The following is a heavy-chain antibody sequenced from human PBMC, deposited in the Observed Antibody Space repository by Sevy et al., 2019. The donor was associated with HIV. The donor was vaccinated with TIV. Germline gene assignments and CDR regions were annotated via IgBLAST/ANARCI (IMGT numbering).Heavy chain of an antibody. V-gene: IGHV3-48*02. Sequence: GGSLRLSCAASGFTFSSSIINWVRQAPGKGLEWVSSISGTGSTICYADSVKGRFTISRDNAKNSLYLQMHSLRDEDTAVYYCARSDYGDYVGWFDPWGQGTLVTVSS. CDR3: ARSDYGDYVGWFDP. CDR1: GFTFSSSI. CDR2: ISGTGSTI. J-gene: IGHJ5*02. D-gene: IGHD4-17*01.